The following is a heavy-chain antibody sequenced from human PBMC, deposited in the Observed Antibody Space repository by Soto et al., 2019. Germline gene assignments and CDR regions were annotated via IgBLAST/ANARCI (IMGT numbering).Heavy chain of an antibody. CDR1: GGSISSSY. J-gene: IGHJ2*01. CDR3: ARRRCTNWGEGDFDL. CDR2: IYDSGGST. Sequence: QVQLQESGPGLVKPSETLSLTCTVSGGSISSSYWSWIRQPPGKGLEWIAYIYDSGGSTNYNPSLTSRVTISVDTSKNHFSLRMSSVTAADTAVYYCARRRCTNWGEGDFDLWGRGTLVTVSS. V-gene: IGHV4-59*08. D-gene: IGHD7-27*01.